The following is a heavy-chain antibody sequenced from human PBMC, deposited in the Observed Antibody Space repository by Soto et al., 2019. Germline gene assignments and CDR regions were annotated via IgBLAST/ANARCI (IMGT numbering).Heavy chain of an antibody. CDR1: GYTFTGYY. D-gene: IGHD4-17*01. CDR2: INPNSGGT. Sequence: QVQLVQSGAEVKKPGASVKVSCKASGYTFTGYYMHWVRQAPGQGLEWMGWINPNSGGTNYAQKFQGRVNRTRDTSISTAYMELGRLGSDDTAVYYCARADDYGWYFDVWGRGTLVTVAS. J-gene: IGHJ2*01. CDR3: ARADDYGWYFDV. V-gene: IGHV1-2*02.